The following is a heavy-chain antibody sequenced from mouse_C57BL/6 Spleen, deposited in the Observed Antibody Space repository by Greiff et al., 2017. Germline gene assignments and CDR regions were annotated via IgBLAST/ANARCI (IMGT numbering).Heavy chain of an antibody. CDR3: ERKGTGFAY. J-gene: IGHJ3*01. CDR2: ISDGGSYT. V-gene: IGHV5-4*01. Sequence: EVQLVESGGGLVKPGGSLKLSCAASGFTFSSYAMSWVRQTPEKRLEWVATISDGGSYTYYPENVKGRFTISRDNAKNNLYLQMSHLKSEDTAMYYCERKGTGFAYWGQGTLVTVSA. D-gene: IGHD3-3*01. CDR1: GFTFSSYA.